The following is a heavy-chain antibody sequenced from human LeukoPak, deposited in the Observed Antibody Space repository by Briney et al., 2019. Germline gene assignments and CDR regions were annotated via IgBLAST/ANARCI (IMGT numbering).Heavy chain of an antibody. Sequence: GSLRLSCVASEFPFGSYWMTWVRQAPGKGLEWVANIKQDGSKKSYVDSVKGRFTISRDNAKNSLYLQMNSLRAEDTAIYYCTRVGYIDEGIDYWGQGTLVTVSS. V-gene: IGHV3-7*04. J-gene: IGHJ4*02. D-gene: IGHD5-24*01. CDR2: IKQDGSKK. CDR1: EFPFGSYW. CDR3: TRVGYIDEGIDY.